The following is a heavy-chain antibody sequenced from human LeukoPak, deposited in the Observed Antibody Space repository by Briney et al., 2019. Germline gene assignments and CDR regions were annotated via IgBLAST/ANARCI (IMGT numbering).Heavy chain of an antibody. D-gene: IGHD3-10*01. Sequence: SETLSLTCAVYGGSFSGYYWSWIRQPPGKGLEWIGEINHSGSTNYNPSLKSRVTISVDTSKNQFSLKLSSVTAADTAVYYCARVHYGSRNYYFDYWGQGTLVTVSS. J-gene: IGHJ4*02. CDR3: ARVHYGSRNYYFDY. CDR1: GGSFSGYY. V-gene: IGHV4-34*01. CDR2: INHSGST.